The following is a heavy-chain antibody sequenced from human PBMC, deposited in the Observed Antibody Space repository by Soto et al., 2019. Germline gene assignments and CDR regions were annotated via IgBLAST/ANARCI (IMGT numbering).Heavy chain of an antibody. CDR1: GFTLRSYW. D-gene: IGHD2-8*02. Sequence: EVQLVESGGGLVQPGGSLTLSCAVSGFTLRSYWMHWVRQAPGKGLEWVSRIDGDGRTTNYADSVKGRFTISRDNAKNTVYLHMNSLRVEDRAVYYCARGVVVYQQLVRGRDRFDPWGKGTLVTVSS. J-gene: IGHJ5*02. CDR3: ARGVVVYQQLVRGRDRFDP. V-gene: IGHV3-74*01. CDR2: IDGDGRTT.